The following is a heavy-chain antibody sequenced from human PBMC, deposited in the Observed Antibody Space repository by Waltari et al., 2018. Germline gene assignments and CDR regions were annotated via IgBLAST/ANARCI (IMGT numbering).Heavy chain of an antibody. V-gene: IGHV1-69*14. Sequence: QVQLVQSGAEVKKPGSSVKVSCKASGGTFSSYAISWVRQAPGQGLEWMGGIIPIFGTANYAQKFQGRVTITADKSTSTAYMELSSLRSEDTAVYYCASSMTTIKVNYYYYYMDVWGKGTTVTVSS. J-gene: IGHJ6*03. CDR1: GGTFSSYA. CDR3: ASSMTTIKVNYYYYYMDV. CDR2: IIPIFGTA. D-gene: IGHD4-17*01.